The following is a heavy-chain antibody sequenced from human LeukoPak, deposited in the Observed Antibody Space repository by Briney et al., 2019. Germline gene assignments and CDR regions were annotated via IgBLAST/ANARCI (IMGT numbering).Heavy chain of an antibody. D-gene: IGHD5-12*01. CDR1: GGSISSGGYY. V-gene: IGHV4-31*03. CDR3: ARELRSYYFDY. Sequence: PSETLSLTCTVSGGSISSGGYYWSWIRQHSGKGLEWIGYIYYSGSTYYNPSLKSRVTISVDTSKNQFSLKLSSVTAADAAVYYCARELRSYYFDYWGQGTLVTVSS. J-gene: IGHJ4*02. CDR2: IYYSGST.